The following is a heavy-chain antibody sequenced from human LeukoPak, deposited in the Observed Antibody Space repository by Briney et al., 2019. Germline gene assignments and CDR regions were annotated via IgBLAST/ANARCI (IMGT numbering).Heavy chain of an antibody. D-gene: IGHD3-22*01. CDR2: IYYSGST. CDR3: ARLYYDSSGYYQICYFDY. CDR1: GGSISSSSYY. V-gene: IGHV4-39*01. Sequence: SETLSLTCTVSGGSISSSSYYWGWIRQPPGKGLEWIGSIYYSGSTYYNPSLKSRVTISVDTSNNQFSLNLSSVTAADTAVYYCARLYYDSSGYYQICYFDYWGQGTLVTVSS. J-gene: IGHJ4*02.